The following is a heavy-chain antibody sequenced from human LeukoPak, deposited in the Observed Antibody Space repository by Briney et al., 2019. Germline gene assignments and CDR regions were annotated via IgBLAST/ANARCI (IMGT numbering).Heavy chain of an antibody. CDR2: ISSSSSTI. D-gene: IGHD3-10*01. V-gene: IGHV3-48*04. CDR3: AKGGPLTDFFTYGSGDS. Sequence: GGSLRLSCAASGFTFSSYSMDWVRQAPGKGLEWVSYISSSSSTIYYAGSVKGRFTISRDNAKNSLYLQMNSLRAEDTAVYYCAKGGPLTDFFTYGSGDSWGQGTLVTVSS. CDR1: GFTFSSYS. J-gene: IGHJ4*02.